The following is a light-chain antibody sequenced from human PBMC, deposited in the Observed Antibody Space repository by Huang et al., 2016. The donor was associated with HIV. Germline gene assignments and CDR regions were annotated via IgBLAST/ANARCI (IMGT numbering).Light chain of an antibody. CDR2: AAS. Sequence: EIVLTQSPGTLSLSPGERATLSCGASQTVSNNFLAWYQHKPGQAPGLLIYAASSRATGIPDRFSGSGSRRDFNLTISRLEPEDFAVYYCHQYGTSVGTFGPGTKVDVK. CDR3: HQYGTSVGT. CDR1: QTVSNNF. V-gene: IGKV3-20*01. J-gene: IGKJ1*01.